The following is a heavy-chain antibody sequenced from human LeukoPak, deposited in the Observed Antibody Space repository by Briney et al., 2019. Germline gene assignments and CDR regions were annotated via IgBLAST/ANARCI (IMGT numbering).Heavy chain of an antibody. Sequence: GGSLRLSCAASGFTFSSYAMSWVRQAPGKGLEWVSAISGSGGSTYYADSVKGRFTISRENSKNTLYLQMNSLRAEDTAVYYCAKLPLLRFLEWLPAGYFDYWGQGTLVTVSS. J-gene: IGHJ4*02. V-gene: IGHV3-23*01. D-gene: IGHD3-3*01. CDR3: AKLPLLRFLEWLPAGYFDY. CDR1: GFTFSSYA. CDR2: ISGSGGST.